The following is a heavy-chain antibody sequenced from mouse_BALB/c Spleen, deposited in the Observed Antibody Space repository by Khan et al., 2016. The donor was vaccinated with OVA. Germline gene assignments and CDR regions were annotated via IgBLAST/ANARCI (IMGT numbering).Heavy chain of an antibody. V-gene: IGHV5-6*01. Sequence: EVELVESGGDLVKPGGSLKLSCAASGFTFSTYGMSWVRQSPDKRLEWVATISSGGSYTYYPDNVKGRFTISRDNAKNTLYLQMSSLKSEDTAMYSCARLAYYYNSEGFAYWGQGTLVTVSA. CDR3: ARLAYYYNSEGFAY. CDR2: ISSGGSYT. D-gene: IGHD1-1*01. J-gene: IGHJ3*01. CDR1: GFTFSTYG.